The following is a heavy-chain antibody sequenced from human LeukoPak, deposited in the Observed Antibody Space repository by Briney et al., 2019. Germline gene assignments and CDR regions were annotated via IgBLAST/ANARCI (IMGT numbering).Heavy chain of an antibody. CDR1: GFTFGSYW. D-gene: IGHD3-10*01. CDR2: TKEDGSEK. V-gene: IGHV3-7*03. Sequence: GGSLRLSCAASGFTFGSYWMTWVRQTPGKGLGWVAYTKEDGSEKYYVDSVKGRFTISRDNAKNSLYLQMSSLRAEDTAVYYCARARGAGPGAHFDYWGQGNLVTVSS. J-gene: IGHJ4*02. CDR3: ARARGAGPGAHFDY.